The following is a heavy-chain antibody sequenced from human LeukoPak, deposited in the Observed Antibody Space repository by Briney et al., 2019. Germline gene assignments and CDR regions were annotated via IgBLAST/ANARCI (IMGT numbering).Heavy chain of an antibody. CDR2: IYASGTT. J-gene: IGHJ4*02. Sequence: SETLSLPCTVSGGSMNGFYWSWIRQPAGKGLEWIGRIYASGTTNYNPSLKSRVTLSLDTSKKQFSLKLRSVTAADTAVYYCARDGYGGLPDFDYWGQGTLVTVSS. D-gene: IGHD5-12*01. CDR1: GGSMNGFY. CDR3: ARDGYGGLPDFDY. V-gene: IGHV4-4*07.